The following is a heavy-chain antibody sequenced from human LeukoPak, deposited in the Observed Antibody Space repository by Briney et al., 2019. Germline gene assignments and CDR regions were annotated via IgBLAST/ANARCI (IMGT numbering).Heavy chain of an antibody. J-gene: IGHJ5*02. CDR2: MSPHSGDT. V-gene: IGHV1-8*01. D-gene: IGHD3-10*01. CDR3: AREATPYYYGSGSQTEKGFDP. CDR1: GYLFTTYT. Sequence: ASVKVSCKASGYLFTTYTFNWVRQAPGQGPEWMGWMSPHSGDTGYAQKFQGRVTMTRNTSINTAYMELSRLRSDDTAVYYCAREATPYYYGSGSQTEKGFDPWGQGTLVTVSS.